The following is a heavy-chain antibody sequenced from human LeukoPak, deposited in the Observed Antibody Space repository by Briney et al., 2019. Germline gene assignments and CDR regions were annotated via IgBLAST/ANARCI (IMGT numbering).Heavy chain of an antibody. CDR2: IYHSGNT. Sequence: PSETLSLTCAVSGGSISSGGYSWSWIRQPPGKGLEWIGYIYHSGNTDYNPSVKSRVTISVDRSKNQFSLKLSSVTAADTAVYYCARDHEMNAFDIWGQGTMVTVSS. CDR1: GGSISSGGYS. J-gene: IGHJ3*02. CDR3: ARDHEMNAFDI. V-gene: IGHV4-30-2*01. D-gene: IGHD5-24*01.